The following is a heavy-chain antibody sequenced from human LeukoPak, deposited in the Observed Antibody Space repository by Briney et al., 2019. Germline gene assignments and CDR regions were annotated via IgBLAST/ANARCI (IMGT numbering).Heavy chain of an antibody. J-gene: IGHJ4*02. D-gene: IGHD3-3*01. CDR3: ATGGRSGVALEQ. V-gene: IGHV3-74*01. Sequence: GGSLRLSCAASGFTFSSYWMHWVRQVPGKGLVWVSRINSDGRSTSYADSVKGRFTISRDNAKTTLFLQMNSLKAEDTAVYYCATGGRSGVALEQWGQGTLVTVSS. CDR1: GFTFSSYW. CDR2: INSDGRST.